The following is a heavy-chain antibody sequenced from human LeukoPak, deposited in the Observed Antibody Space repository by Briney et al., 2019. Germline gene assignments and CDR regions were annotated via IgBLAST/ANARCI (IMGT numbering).Heavy chain of an antibody. J-gene: IGHJ6*03. Sequence: GGSLRLSCAASGFTFSSYWMSWVRQAPGKGLEWVANIKQDGSEKYYVDSVKGRFTISRDNAKNSLYLQMNGLRAEDTAVYYCAREADSSSFAYYYYYYMDVWGKGTTVTVSS. V-gene: IGHV3-7*01. CDR1: GFTFSSYW. CDR3: AREADSSSFAYYYYYYMDV. D-gene: IGHD6-6*01. CDR2: IKQDGSEK.